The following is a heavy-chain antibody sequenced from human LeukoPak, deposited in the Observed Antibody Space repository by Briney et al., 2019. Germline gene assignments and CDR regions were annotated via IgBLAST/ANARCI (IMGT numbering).Heavy chain of an antibody. CDR2: INHSGST. D-gene: IGHD3-22*01. V-gene: IGHV4-34*01. CDR3: ARVKVNSYYYYYYMDV. J-gene: IGHJ6*03. CDR1: GGSFSGYY. Sequence: SETLSLTCAVYGGSFSGYYWSWIRQPPGKGLEWIGEINHSGSTNYNPSPKSRVTISVDTSKNQFSLKLSSVTAADTAVYYCARVKVNSYYYYYYMDVWGKGTTVTVSS.